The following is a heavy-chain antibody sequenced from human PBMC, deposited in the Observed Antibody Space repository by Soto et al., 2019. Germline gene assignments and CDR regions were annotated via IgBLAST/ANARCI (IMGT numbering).Heavy chain of an antibody. CDR3: ARGRSY. Sequence: SETLSLTCAVYGGSFSGYYWSWIRQPPGKGLEWIGEVNHSGSTNYNPSLKSRVTISVDTSKNQFSLKLSSVTAADTAVYYCARGRSYWGQGTLVTVSS. CDR1: GGSFSGYY. V-gene: IGHV4-34*01. CDR2: VNHSGST. J-gene: IGHJ4*02.